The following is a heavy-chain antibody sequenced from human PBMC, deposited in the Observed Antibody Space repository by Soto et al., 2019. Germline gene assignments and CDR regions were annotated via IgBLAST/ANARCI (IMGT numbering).Heavy chain of an antibody. CDR3: ARDPMYSSSWYYYFDY. CDR1: GFTFSSYG. Sequence: GGSLRLSCAASGFTFSSYGMHWVRQAPGKGLEWVAVIWYDGSNKYYADSVKGRFTISRDNSKNTLYLQMNSLRAEDTAVYYCARDPMYSSSWYYYFDYWGQGTLVTVSS. CDR2: IWYDGSNK. V-gene: IGHV3-33*01. J-gene: IGHJ4*02. D-gene: IGHD6-13*01.